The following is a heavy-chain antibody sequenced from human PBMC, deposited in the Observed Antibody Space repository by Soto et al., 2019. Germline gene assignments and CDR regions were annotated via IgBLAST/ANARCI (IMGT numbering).Heavy chain of an antibody. CDR1: GFTFNIYA. J-gene: IGHJ6*02. Sequence: LRRSCAASGFTFNIYALHWVRQAPGKGLEGVAVISFDGTKKYYSDSVKGRFTISRDNSKNTLYLQMNNLRVEDAALYFCAREDDYGYSYTNYGLDVWGQGNTVTVSS. CDR2: ISFDGTKK. D-gene: IGHD4-17*01. V-gene: IGHV3-30-3*01. CDR3: AREDDYGYSYTNYGLDV.